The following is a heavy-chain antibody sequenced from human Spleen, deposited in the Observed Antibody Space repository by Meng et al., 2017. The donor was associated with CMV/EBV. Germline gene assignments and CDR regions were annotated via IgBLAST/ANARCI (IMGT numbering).Heavy chain of an antibody. J-gene: IGHJ4*02. V-gene: IGHV1-2*02. Sequence: VSCKAFAYPFTGHFMHWVRQAPGQGLEWMGWIQPSTGVTNYAQQFQGRVTVTRDTSVATVYMELSSLRSDDTAIYYCARDDNWGPDYWGQGTLVTVSS. CDR2: IQPSTGVT. CDR3: ARDDNWGPDY. CDR1: AYPFTGHF. D-gene: IGHD7-27*01.